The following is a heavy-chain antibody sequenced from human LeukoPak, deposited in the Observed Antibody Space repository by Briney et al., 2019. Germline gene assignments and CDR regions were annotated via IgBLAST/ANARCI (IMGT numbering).Heavy chain of an antibody. CDR2: IYHSGST. J-gene: IGHJ4*02. D-gene: IGHD3-3*01. V-gene: IGHV4-38-2*02. CDR1: GYSISSGCY. CDR3: ASGPYDFWSGADY. Sequence: PSETLSLTCTVSGYSISSGCYWGWIRQPPGKGLEWIRSIYHSGSTYYNPSLKSRVTISVDTSKNQFSLKLSSVTAADTAVYYCASGPYDFWSGADYWGQGTLVTVSS.